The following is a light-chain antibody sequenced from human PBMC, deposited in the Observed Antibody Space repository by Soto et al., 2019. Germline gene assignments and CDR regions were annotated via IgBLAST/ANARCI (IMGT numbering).Light chain of an antibody. CDR3: QKYNSAPRT. J-gene: IGKJ1*01. CDR1: QGISDY. CDR2: GAS. V-gene: IGKV1-27*01. Sequence: DIQMTQSPSSLSASVGDRVTITCRASQGISDYLAWYQQKPGKVPKLLIYGASTLQSGVPSRFSGRGSGTDFTLTIRSLRPEDVATYYCQKYNSAPRTFGQGTKVEIK.